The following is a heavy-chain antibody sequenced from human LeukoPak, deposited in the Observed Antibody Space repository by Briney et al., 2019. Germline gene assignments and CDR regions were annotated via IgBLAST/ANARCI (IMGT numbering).Heavy chain of an antibody. CDR2: ISSSSSYI. J-gene: IGHJ4*02. D-gene: IGHD6-6*01. V-gene: IGHV3-21*01. CDR1: GFTFSSYS. CDR3: ARGQAARYYFDY. Sequence: PGGSLRLSCAASGFTFSSYSMNWVLQAPGKGLEWVSSISSSSSYIYYADSVKGRFTISRDNAKNSLYLQMNSLRAEDTAVYYCARGQAARYYFDYWGQGTLVTVSS.